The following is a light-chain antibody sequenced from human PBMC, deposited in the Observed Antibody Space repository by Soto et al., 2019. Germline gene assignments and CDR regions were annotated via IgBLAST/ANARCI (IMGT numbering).Light chain of an antibody. Sequence: TQSPSTLSASVGDRVTITCRASQSTSSYLAWYQQKPGQAPRLLIYNVSRRATGIPDRFSGSGSGTDFTLTVSRLEPEDFAVYYCQQYGASPETFGQGTKVDNK. CDR2: NVS. CDR3: QQYGASPET. V-gene: IGKV3-20*01. J-gene: IGKJ1*01. CDR1: QSTSSY.